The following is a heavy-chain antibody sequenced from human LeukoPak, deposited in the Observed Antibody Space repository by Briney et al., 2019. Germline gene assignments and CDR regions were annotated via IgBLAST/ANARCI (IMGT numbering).Heavy chain of an antibody. D-gene: IGHD3-10*01. CDR3: ARASTLLWFGEALPYYYYMDV. V-gene: IGHV1-2*02. Sequence: ASVKVSCKASGYTFTGYYMHWVRQAPGQGLEWMGWINPNSGGTNYAQKFQGRVTMTRDTSISTAYMELSRLRSDDTAVYYCARASTLLWFGEALPYYYYMDVWGKGTTVTVSS. J-gene: IGHJ6*03. CDR2: INPNSGGT. CDR1: GYTFTGYY.